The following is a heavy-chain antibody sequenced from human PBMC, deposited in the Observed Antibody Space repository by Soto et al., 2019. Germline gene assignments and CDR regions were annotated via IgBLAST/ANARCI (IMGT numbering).Heavy chain of an antibody. Sequence: QVQLVESGGGVVQPGRFLRLSCEASGFTFSSFAMHWVRQAPGKGLEWVAVISYDGSNENYADSVKGRFTISRDNSKNTLYLQMSSLRAEDTAVFYCARDEGDYLIDWYFDLWGRGTLVTVSS. D-gene: IGHD4-17*01. V-gene: IGHV3-30-3*01. CDR2: ISYDGSNE. CDR1: GFTFSSFA. J-gene: IGHJ2*01. CDR3: ARDEGDYLIDWYFDL.